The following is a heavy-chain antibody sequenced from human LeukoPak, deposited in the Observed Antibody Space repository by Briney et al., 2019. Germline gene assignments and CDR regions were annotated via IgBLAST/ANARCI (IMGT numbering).Heavy chain of an antibody. D-gene: IGHD2-2*01. CDR3: ARGGDIVVVPARNAFDI. V-gene: IGHV4-34*01. J-gene: IGHJ3*02. CDR1: GVSFGGYY. Sequence: PSETLSLTCAVYGVSFGGYYWSWIRQPPGKGLEWIGEINHSGSTNYNPSLKSRVTISVDTSKNQFSLKLSSVTAADTAVYYCARGGDIVVVPARNAFDIWGQGTMVTVSS. CDR2: INHSGST.